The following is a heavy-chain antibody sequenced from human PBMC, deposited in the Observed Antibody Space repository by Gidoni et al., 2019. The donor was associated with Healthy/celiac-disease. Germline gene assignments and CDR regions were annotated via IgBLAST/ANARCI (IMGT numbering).Heavy chain of an antibody. Sequence: QVQLVESGGGVVQPGRSLRLSCAASGFTFSSYGMHWVRQAPGKGLEWVAVISYDGSNKYYADSVKGRFTISRDNSKNTLYLQMNSLRAEDTAVYYCAKDMDIGIAAAGDYYFDYWGQGTLVTVSS. CDR1: GFTFSSYG. D-gene: IGHD6-13*01. J-gene: IGHJ4*02. V-gene: IGHV3-30*18. CDR3: AKDMDIGIAAAGDYYFDY. CDR2: ISYDGSNK.